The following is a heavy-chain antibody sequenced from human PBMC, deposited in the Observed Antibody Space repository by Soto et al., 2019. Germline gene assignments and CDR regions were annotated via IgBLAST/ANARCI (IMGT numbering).Heavy chain of an antibody. Sequence: GGSLRLSCAASGFTFDDYTMHWVRQAPGKGLEWVSLISWDGGSTYYADSVKGRFTISRDNSKNSLYLQLNSLRTEDTALYYCAKEQYSRRWYYYDPGMDVWGQGTTVTVSS. J-gene: IGHJ6*02. CDR1: GFTFDDYT. D-gene: IGHD6-13*01. CDR3: AKEQYSRRWYYYDPGMDV. V-gene: IGHV3-43*01. CDR2: ISWDGGST.